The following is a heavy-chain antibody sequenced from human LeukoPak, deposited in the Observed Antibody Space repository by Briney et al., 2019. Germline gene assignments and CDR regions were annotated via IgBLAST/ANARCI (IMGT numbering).Heavy chain of an antibody. Sequence: SVKVSCKASGGTFSSYAISWVRQAPGQGLEWMGRTIPIFGIANYAQKFQGRVTITADKSTSTAYMELSSLRSEDTAVYYCARTYYYDSSGYYRYYFDYWGQGTLVTVSS. CDR2: TIPIFGIA. CDR1: GGTFSSYA. CDR3: ARTYYYDSSGYYRYYFDY. D-gene: IGHD3-22*01. V-gene: IGHV1-69*04. J-gene: IGHJ4*02.